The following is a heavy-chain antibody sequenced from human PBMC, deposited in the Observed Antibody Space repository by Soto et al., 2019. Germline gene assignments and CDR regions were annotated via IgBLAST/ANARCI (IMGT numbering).Heavy chain of an antibody. D-gene: IGHD3-9*01. CDR1: GFTVNSNY. J-gene: IGHJ6*02. Sequence: EVQVLATGGGLIQPGGSLRLSCAASGFTVNSNYMSWFRQAPGEGLQWVSITNTGGTTYYADSVKGRFTVSRDNSKNPLYRQMNSLRAEDTAVYYCAKGDGFILAVWGQGTTVSVSS. CDR3: AKGDGFILAV. CDR2: TNTGGTT. V-gene: IGHV3-53*02.